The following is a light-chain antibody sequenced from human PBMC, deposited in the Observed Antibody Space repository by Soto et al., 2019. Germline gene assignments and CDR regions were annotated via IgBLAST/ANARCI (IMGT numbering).Light chain of an antibody. CDR3: QQYKKWPYT. CDR2: SAS. Sequence: ELVMTQSPETLSASPGERVTRSGRASQYIFRTMAWYQQQPGQAPRLLFFSASTRATGLPDRFSASGSGADFTLTISSLQAEDSGLYYCQQYKKWPYTFGQGTKLEI. V-gene: IGKV3-15*01. CDR1: QYIFRT. J-gene: IGKJ2*01.